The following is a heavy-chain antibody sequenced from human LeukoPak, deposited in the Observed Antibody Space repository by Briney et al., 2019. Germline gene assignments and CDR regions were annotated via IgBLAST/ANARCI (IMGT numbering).Heavy chain of an antibody. CDR2: IYYSGST. CDR3: ARSHYGSGPFDY. J-gene: IGHJ4*02. V-gene: IGHV4-59*01. D-gene: IGHD3-10*01. Sequence: SETLSLTCTVSGGSISSYYWSWIRQPPGKGLEWVGYIYYSGSTNYNPSLKRRVTISVDTSKNQFSLKLRSVTAADTAVYYCARSHYGSGPFDYWGQGTLVTVSS. CDR1: GGSISSYY.